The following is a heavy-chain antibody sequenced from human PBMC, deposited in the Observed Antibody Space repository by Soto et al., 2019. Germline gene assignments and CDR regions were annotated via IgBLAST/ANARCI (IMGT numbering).Heavy chain of an antibody. CDR1: GDSISSGGYY. V-gene: IGHV4-31*03. D-gene: IGHD3-10*01. J-gene: IGHJ6*03. CDR2: VYYRGST. CDR3: AGGSGNYYAYHYYMDV. Sequence: QVQLQESGPGLVKPSQTLSLTCTVSGDSISSGGYYWSWIRQHPGKGLAWIGYVYYRGSTYYNPSRKSRVTIFVDASQNQFSLKLSSVTAADTAVYYCAGGSGNYYAYHYYMDVWGKGTTVTVSS.